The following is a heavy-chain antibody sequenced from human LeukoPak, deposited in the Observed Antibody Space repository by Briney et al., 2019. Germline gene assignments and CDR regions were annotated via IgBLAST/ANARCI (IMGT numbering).Heavy chain of an antibody. J-gene: IGHJ4*02. D-gene: IGHD7-27*01. V-gene: IGHV3-23*01. CDR3: AKDDVPSNWGALGLFDY. CDR2: ISGSGGST. Sequence: GGSLRLSCTASGFTFSTYAMSWVRQAPGKGLEWVSAISGSGGSTYYADCVKGRFTISRDNSKKTLYLQMNSLRAEDTAVYYCAKDDVPSNWGALGLFDYWGQGTLVTVSS. CDR1: GFTFSTYA.